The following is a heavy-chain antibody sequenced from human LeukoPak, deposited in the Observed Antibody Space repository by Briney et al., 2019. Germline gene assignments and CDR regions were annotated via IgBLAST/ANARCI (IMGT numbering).Heavy chain of an antibody. J-gene: IGHJ4*02. Sequence: GESLKISCKGSGYSFTSYWIGWVRQMPGKGLEWMGIIYPGDSVTRNSPSFQGQVTISADKSISTAYLQWSSLKASDTAMYYCARQPYCGGDCYFYDYWGQGTLVTVSS. CDR1: GYSFTSYW. D-gene: IGHD2-21*02. CDR2: IYPGDSVT. V-gene: IGHV5-51*01. CDR3: ARQPYCGGDCYFYDY.